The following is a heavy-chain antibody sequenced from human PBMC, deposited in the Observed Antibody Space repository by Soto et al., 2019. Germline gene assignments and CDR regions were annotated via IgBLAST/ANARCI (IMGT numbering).Heavy chain of an antibody. V-gene: IGHV4-59*01. D-gene: IGHD3-22*01. CDR2: IYYSGST. J-gene: IGHJ5*02. CDR3: ARGQYYYDSSGYYPRGWFDP. Sequence: SDPLSLTCTVSGGSISSYYWSWIRQPPGKGLEWIGYIYYSGSTNYNPSLKSRVTISVDTSKNQFSLKLSSVTAADTAVYYCARGQYYYDSSGYYPRGWFDPWGQGTLVTVSS. CDR1: GGSISSYY.